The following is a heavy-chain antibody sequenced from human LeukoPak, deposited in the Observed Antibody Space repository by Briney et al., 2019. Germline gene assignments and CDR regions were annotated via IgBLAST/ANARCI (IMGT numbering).Heavy chain of an antibody. CDR1: GGSITGYY. J-gene: IGHJ4*02. Sequence: PSETLSLTCAVYGGSITGYYWSWIRQTPGRGVEWVGEIHYTGATSYNPSLKSRATISTDTSKNQFSLRLSSVTAADTAVYYCARGSILTGYCFDFWGQGALVTVSS. D-gene: IGHD3-9*01. CDR2: IHYTGAT. V-gene: IGHV4-34*01. CDR3: ARGSILTGYCFDF.